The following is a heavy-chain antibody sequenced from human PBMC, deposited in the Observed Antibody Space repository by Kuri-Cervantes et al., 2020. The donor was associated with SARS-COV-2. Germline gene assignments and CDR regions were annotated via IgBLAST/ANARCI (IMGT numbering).Heavy chain of an antibody. J-gene: IGHJ3*02. CDR1: GGTFSSYA. Sequence: SVKVSCKASGGTFSSYAISWVRQAPGQGLEWMGGIIPIFGTANHAQKFQGRVTITADKSTSTAYMELSSLRSEDTAVYYCARDLQRGTFDIWGQGTMVTVSS. CDR3: ARDLQRGTFDI. CDR2: IIPIFGTA. V-gene: IGHV1-69*06. D-gene: IGHD1-14*01.